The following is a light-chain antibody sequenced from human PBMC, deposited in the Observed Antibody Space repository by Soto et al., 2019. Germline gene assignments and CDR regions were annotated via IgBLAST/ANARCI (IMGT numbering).Light chain of an antibody. J-gene: IGLJ2*01. V-gene: IGLV2-14*03. Sequence: QSVLTQPASVSGSPGQSITISCTGTSRDIASYNYVPWYQQHPGKAPKLMVYDVSIRPSGISNRFSASKSGITASLTISGLQAEDEADYYCSSYRTGGAILIGGGTKLTVL. CDR1: SRDIASYNY. CDR2: DVS. CDR3: SSYRTGGAIL.